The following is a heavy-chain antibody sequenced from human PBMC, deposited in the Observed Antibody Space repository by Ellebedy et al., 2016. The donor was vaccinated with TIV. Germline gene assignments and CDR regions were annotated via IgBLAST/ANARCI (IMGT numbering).Heavy chain of an antibody. Sequence: GESLKISCAASGFTVSGDYMSWVRQAPGKGLEWVSIIDAGGNTHYPDPVKGRFTVSRDNSKNTLYLQMNSLRAEDTAVYDCAGGTYWGQGTLVTVSS. CDR1: GFTVSGDY. J-gene: IGHJ4*02. V-gene: IGHV3-53*01. CDR3: AGGTY. CDR2: IDAGGNT.